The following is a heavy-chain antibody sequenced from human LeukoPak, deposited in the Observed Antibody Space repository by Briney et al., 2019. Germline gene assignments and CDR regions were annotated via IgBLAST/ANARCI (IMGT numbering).Heavy chain of an antibody. CDR2: ISGSGGST. CDR1: GFRFRDYW. CDR3: AKSSYYDSSGYYREYYFDY. Sequence: SGGSLRLSCAASGFRFRDYWMDWLRQAPGKGLEWVSAISGSGGSTYYADSVKGRFTISRDNSKNTLYLQMNSLRAEDTAVYYCAKSSYYDSSGYYREYYFDYWGQGTLVTVSS. D-gene: IGHD3-22*01. J-gene: IGHJ4*02. V-gene: IGHV3-23*01.